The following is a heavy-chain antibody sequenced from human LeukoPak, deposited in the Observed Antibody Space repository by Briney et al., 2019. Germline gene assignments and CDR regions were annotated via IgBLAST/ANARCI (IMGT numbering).Heavy chain of an antibody. CDR1: GFTFSSYS. Sequence: PGGSLRLSCVASGFTFSSYSMNWVRQAPGKGLEWVSSISSTSDYISYADSVKGRFTISRDNAKNSLYLQMNSLTAEDTSVYFCARGPSSGWGTFDFWGQGTRVTVSS. CDR3: ARGPSSGWGTFDF. D-gene: IGHD6-19*01. J-gene: IGHJ4*02. V-gene: IGHV3-21*06. CDR2: ISSTSDYI.